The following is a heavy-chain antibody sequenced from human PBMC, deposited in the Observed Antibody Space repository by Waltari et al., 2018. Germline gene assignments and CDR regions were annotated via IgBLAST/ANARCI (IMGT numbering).Heavy chain of an antibody. D-gene: IGHD3-3*01. CDR1: GGSFSGYY. Sequence: QVQLQQWGAGLLKPSETLSLTCAVYGGSFSGYYWSWIRQPPGKGLEWIGEINHSGSTNYNPSLKSRVTISVDTSKNQFSLKLSSVTAADTAVYYCARMVVSGTYYFDYWGQGTLVTVSS. J-gene: IGHJ4*02. CDR3: ARMVVSGTYYFDY. V-gene: IGHV4-34*01. CDR2: INHSGST.